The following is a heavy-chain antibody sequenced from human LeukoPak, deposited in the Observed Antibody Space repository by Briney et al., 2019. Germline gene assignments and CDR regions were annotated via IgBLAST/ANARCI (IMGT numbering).Heavy chain of an antibody. Sequence: GASVKVSCKVSGYTLTELSMHWVRQAPGKGLEWMGGFDPEDGETIYAQKFQGRVTMTEDTSTDTAYMELSSLRSEDTAVYYGATPYGIVGADDAFDIWGQGTMVTVSS. D-gene: IGHD1-26*01. CDR3: ATPYGIVGADDAFDI. J-gene: IGHJ3*02. CDR2: FDPEDGET. CDR1: GYTLTELS. V-gene: IGHV1-24*01.